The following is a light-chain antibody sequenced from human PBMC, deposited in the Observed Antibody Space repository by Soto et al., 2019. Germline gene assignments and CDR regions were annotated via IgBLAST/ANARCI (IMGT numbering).Light chain of an antibody. CDR3: SSYAGSSNV. Sequence: QSALTQPPSASGSPGHSVAISCTGTRSDVGGYNYVSWYQQHPGKAPKLMIYEVNKRPSGVPDRFSGSKSGNTASLTVSGLQAEDEADYYCSSYAGSSNVFGTGTKLTVL. CDR2: EVN. CDR1: RSDVGGYNY. J-gene: IGLJ1*01. V-gene: IGLV2-8*01.